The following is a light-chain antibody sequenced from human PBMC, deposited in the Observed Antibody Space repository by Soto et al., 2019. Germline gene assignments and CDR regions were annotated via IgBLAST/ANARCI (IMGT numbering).Light chain of an antibody. CDR2: DNN. J-gene: IGLJ1*01. Sequence: QSVLTQPPSVSGAPGQRVTISCTGSSSNIGAGYEVHWYQQFPGTAPKLLIYDNNNRPSGVPDRVSASKSGTSASLAITGLQAEDEADYYCQSYDSSLSALHVFGTGTKLTVL. V-gene: IGLV1-40*01. CDR3: QSYDSSLSALHV. CDR1: SSNIGAGYE.